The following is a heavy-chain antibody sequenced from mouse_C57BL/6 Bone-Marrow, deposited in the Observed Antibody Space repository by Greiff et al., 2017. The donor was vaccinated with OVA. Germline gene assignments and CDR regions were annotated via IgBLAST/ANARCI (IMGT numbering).Heavy chain of an antibody. V-gene: IGHV1-64*01. Sequence: QVQLQQPGAELVKPGASVKLSCKASGYTFTSYWMHWVKQRPGQGLEWIGMIHPNSGSTNYNEKFKSKATLTVDKSSSTAYMQLSSLTSEDSAVYYCANYYGSSEDFDYWGQGTTLTVSS. CDR2: IHPNSGST. CDR3: ANYYGSSEDFDY. D-gene: IGHD1-1*01. J-gene: IGHJ2*01. CDR1: GYTFTSYW.